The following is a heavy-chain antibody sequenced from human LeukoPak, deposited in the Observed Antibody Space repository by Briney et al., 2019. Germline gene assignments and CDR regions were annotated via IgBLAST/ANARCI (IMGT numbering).Heavy chain of an antibody. CDR1: GFTFDYYG. J-gene: IGHJ4*02. Sequence: PGGSLRLSCAASGFTFDYYGLGWVRQAPGKGLELVSGINWNGGSTEYAESVKGRFTISRDNAKNSLYLQMNSLRAEDTAVYSCAWSVAGSDYWGQGTLVTVSS. V-gene: IGHV3-20*04. CDR2: INWNGGST. CDR3: AWSVAGSDY. D-gene: IGHD6-19*01.